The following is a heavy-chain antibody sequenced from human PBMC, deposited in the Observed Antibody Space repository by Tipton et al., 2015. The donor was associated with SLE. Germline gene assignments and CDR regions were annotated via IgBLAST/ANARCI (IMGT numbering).Heavy chain of an antibody. CDR3: VGVVVPSEDNYGMEV. CDR2: INHTGST. D-gene: IGHD2-15*01. CDR1: GGSMRNYY. V-gene: IGHV4-4*09. J-gene: IGHJ6*02. Sequence: LRLSCTVSGGSMRNYYWSWIRQPPGKGLEWIGYINHTGSTHYNPSLKSRRTITVDTSKHHFSLQENSVTAADTATDYCVGVVVPSEDNYGMEVWGQGTTVIVSS.